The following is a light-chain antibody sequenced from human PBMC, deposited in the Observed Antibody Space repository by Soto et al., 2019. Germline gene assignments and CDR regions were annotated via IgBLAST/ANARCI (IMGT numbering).Light chain of an antibody. CDR1: SSNIGSNT. CDR3: AAWDDSLNGSWV. CDR2: SNN. J-gene: IGLJ3*02. V-gene: IGLV1-44*01. Sequence: QTVVTQPPSASGTPGQRVTISCSGSSSNIGSNTVNWYQQLPGTAPKLLIYSNNQRPSGVPDRFSGSKSGTSASLAISGLQSEDEADYYCAAWDDSLNGSWVFGGGTQLTVL.